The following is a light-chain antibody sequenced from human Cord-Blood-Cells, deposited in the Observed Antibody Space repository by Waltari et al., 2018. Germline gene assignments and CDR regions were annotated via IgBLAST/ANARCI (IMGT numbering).Light chain of an antibody. CDR1: QSVSSY. V-gene: IGKV3-11*01. J-gene: IGKJ4*01. CDR3: QPRSNVPVT. CDR2: ESY. Sequence: EIALTQSPATLSLSPGERATISCRASQSVSSYLAWYHQKPAQAPRLLIYESYNRATATPTRFRRSGSGTDFYLTITNVGTEDCAVYCCQPRSNVPVTLEAGTKVEIK.